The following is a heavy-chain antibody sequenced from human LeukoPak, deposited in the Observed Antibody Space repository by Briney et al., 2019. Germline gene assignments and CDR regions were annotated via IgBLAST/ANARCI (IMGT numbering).Heavy chain of an antibody. Sequence: SQTLSLTCTVSGGSISSGSYYWSWIRQPAGKGLEWIGRIYTSGSTNCNPSLKSRVTISVDTSKNQFSLKLSSVTAADTAVYYCARDNTDYVWGSYRYEDAFDIWGQGTMVTVSS. CDR3: ARDNTDYVWGSYRYEDAFDI. CDR1: GGSISSGSYY. J-gene: IGHJ3*02. CDR2: IYTSGST. V-gene: IGHV4-61*02. D-gene: IGHD3-16*02.